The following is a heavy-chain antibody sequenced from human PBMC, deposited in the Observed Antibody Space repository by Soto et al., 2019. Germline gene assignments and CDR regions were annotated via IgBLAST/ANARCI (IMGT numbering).Heavy chain of an antibody. D-gene: IGHD3-16*01. Sequence: SGPTLVKPTQTLTLTCTFSGFSLSTSGVGVGWIRQPPGKALEWLALIYWHYDKRYSSSLKSRLTITKDTSKNQVVLTMTHMDPVVTATYYYAHSGRGGRWLQFDYWGQGTLVTVSS. V-gene: IGHV2-5*01. CDR1: GFSLSTSGVG. J-gene: IGHJ4*02. CDR2: IYWHYDK. CDR3: AHSGRGGRWLQFDY.